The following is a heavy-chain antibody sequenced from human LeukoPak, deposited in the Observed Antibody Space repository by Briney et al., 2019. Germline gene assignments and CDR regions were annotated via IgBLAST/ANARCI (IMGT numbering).Heavy chain of an antibody. CDR3: TKDSVAAAGTAWFDP. CDR1: GFTFSNYA. Sequence: PGGSLRLSCAASGFTFSNYAMTWVRQIPGKRLEWVSGISHNGDRIYYADSVKGRFTISRDNSKNTLYLQMNSLRPEDTALYYCTKDSVAAAGTAWFDPWGQGTLVTVSS. D-gene: IGHD6-13*01. J-gene: IGHJ5*02. V-gene: IGHV3-23*01. CDR2: ISHNGDRI.